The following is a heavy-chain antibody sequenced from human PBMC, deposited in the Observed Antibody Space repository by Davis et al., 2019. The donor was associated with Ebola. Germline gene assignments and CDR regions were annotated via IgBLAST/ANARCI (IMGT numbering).Heavy chain of an antibody. Sequence: SETLSLTCTISGGSISSYYWSWIRQPPGKGLEWIGYIYYSGSNKYNPSLKSRVTISVDTSKNQFSLRLSSVTAADTAVYFCARESYSSGWFEYWGQGTLVTVSS. V-gene: IGHV4-59*01. D-gene: IGHD6-19*01. CDR2: IYYSGSN. CDR3: ARESYSSGWFEY. J-gene: IGHJ4*02. CDR1: GGSISSYY.